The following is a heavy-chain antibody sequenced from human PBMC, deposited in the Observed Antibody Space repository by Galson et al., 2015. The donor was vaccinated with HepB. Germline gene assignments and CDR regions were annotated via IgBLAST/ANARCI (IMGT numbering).Heavy chain of an antibody. CDR2: IYPGDSDT. D-gene: IGHD2-21*01. CDR1: GYSFTNYW. CDR3: ARVIRPYYYYIDV. V-gene: IGHV5-51*01. J-gene: IGHJ6*03. Sequence: QSGAEVKKPGESLKISCEASGYSFTNYWIGWVRQVPGRGLEWMGIIYPGDSDTRYSPSFQGRVSISADKSISTAYLQWSSLKASDTAMYYCARVIRPYYYYIDVWGKGTTVAVSS.